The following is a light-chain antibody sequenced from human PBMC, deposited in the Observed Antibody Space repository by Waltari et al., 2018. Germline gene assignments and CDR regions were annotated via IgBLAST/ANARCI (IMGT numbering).Light chain of an antibody. J-gene: IGLJ2*01. CDR1: ISNIGATY. Sequence: QSVLTQPPSASGTPGQRVIISCSGSISNIGATYVYWYQQLPGTAPKLLNYRNNQRPSGVPDRFSGSKSGTSASLAISGLRSEDEAHYHCAAWDDSLSGVVFGGGTKLTVL. V-gene: IGLV1-47*01. CDR3: AAWDDSLSGVV. CDR2: RNN.